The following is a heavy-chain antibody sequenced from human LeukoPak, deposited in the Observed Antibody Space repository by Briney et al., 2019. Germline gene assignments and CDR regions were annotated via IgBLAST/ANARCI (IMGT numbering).Heavy chain of an antibody. CDR3: ARVIRYCSSTSCFYWFDP. Sequence: GGSLRLSCAASGFTFSSYLMSWVRQAPGKGLEWVANIKQDGSEKYYVDSVKGRFTISRDNAKTSLYLRMNSLRAEDTAVYYCARVIRYCSSTSCFYWFDPWGQGTLVTVSS. V-gene: IGHV3-7*05. D-gene: IGHD2-2*01. CDR1: GFTFSSYL. CDR2: IKQDGSEK. J-gene: IGHJ5*02.